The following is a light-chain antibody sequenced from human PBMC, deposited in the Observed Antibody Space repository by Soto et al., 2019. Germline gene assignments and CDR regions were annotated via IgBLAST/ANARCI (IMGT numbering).Light chain of an antibody. CDR2: GTS. V-gene: IGKV3-20*01. Sequence: EIVLTQSPGTLSLSPGERATHSCRASRSVSSSSLAWYQHKPGQAPRLLIFGTSSRATGIPDRFSGSGSGTDFTLTISRLEPEDFAVYYCQQYGGSSTFGQGTKVEVK. CDR1: RSVSSSS. J-gene: IGKJ1*01. CDR3: QQYGGSST.